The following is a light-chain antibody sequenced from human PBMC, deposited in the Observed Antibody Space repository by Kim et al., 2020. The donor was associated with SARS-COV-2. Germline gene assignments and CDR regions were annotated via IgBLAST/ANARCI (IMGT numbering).Light chain of an antibody. CDR3: QSADSSGTYVV. CDR1: ALPKQY. V-gene: IGLV3-25*03. J-gene: IGLJ2*01. Sequence: PGQTARITCSGDALPKQYAYWYQQKQGQAPVLVIYKDSERPSGIPERFSGSSSGTTVTLTISGVQAEDEADDYCQSADSSGTYVVFGGGTQLTVL. CDR2: KDS.